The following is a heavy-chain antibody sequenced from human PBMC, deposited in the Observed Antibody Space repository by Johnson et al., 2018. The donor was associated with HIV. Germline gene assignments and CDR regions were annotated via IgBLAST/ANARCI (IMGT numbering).Heavy chain of an antibody. Sequence: VQLVESGGGVVRPGGSLRLYCAASGFIFDQYGMSWVRQVPGKGLEWVSGIRWNGGITGYADSVKGRFTISRDNAKNSLYLQMNSLRAEDTAVYYCARGLTMIVVVDAFDIWGQGTMVTVSS. V-gene: IGHV3-20*04. CDR3: ARGLTMIVVVDAFDI. J-gene: IGHJ3*02. D-gene: IGHD3-22*01. CDR2: IRWNGGIT. CDR1: GFIFDQYG.